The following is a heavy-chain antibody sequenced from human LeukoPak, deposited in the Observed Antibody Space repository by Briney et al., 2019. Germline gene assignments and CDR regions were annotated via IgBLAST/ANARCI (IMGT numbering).Heavy chain of an antibody. CDR1: GFTFSNSA. CDR2: IVVCSGNT. Sequence: SVKVSCKASGFTFSNSAMQWVRQARGQRLEWIGWIVVCSGNTNYAQKFQQRLTITRDMSTSTAYMELSSLRSEDTAVYFCAADLYCSGGSCSVHWGQGTLVTVSS. D-gene: IGHD2-15*01. V-gene: IGHV1-58*02. CDR3: AADLYCSGGSCSVH. J-gene: IGHJ4*02.